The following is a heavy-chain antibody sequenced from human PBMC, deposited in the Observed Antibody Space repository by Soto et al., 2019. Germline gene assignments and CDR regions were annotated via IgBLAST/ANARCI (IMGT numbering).Heavy chain of an antibody. CDR3: AYEDSGYDYDAFDI. V-gene: IGHV3-74*01. D-gene: IGHD5-12*01. Sequence: EVQLVESGGGLVQPGGSLRLSCAASGFTFSSYWMHWVRQAPGKGLVWVSRINSDGSSTSYADSVKGRFTISRDNAKNTLYLQMNSLRAEDTAVYYCAYEDSGYDYDAFDICGQGTMVTVSS. CDR2: INSDGSST. CDR1: GFTFSSYW. J-gene: IGHJ3*02.